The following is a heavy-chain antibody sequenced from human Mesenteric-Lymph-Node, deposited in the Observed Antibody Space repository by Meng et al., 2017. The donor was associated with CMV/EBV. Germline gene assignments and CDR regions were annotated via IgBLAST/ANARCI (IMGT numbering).Heavy chain of an antibody. J-gene: IGHJ4*02. V-gene: IGHV4-4*01. Sequence: GSLTPSCAVAGASTSSNDWWSWVRQPPGKGLEWIGEISHSGTTKYNPSLKSRVTISIDKTRNHSSLKLTSVTAADTGVYFCTRSPGWWYLDYWGQGSLVTVSS. CDR1: GASTSSNDW. CDR3: TRSPGWWYLDY. D-gene: IGHD2-15*01. CDR2: ISHSGTT.